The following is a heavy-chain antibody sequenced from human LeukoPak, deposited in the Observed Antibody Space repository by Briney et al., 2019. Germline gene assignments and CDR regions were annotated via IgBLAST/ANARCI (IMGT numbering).Heavy chain of an antibody. D-gene: IGHD3-10*01. V-gene: IGHV5-51*01. CDR2: IYPGDSDT. J-gene: IGHJ5*02. CDR1: GYIFTTYW. CDR3: ARASVSMPRGVITGKWFDP. Sequence: GESLKISCKSSGYIFTTYWIGWVRQMPGKGLEGMGIIYPGDSDTRYSPSFQGQVTISVDKSISTAYLQWGSLKASDTAMYYCARASVSMPRGVITGKWFDPWGQGTLVTVSS.